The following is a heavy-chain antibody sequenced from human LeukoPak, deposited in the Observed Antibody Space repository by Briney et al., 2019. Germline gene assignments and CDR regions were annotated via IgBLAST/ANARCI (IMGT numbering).Heavy chain of an antibody. CDR1: GFTVSSNY. Sequence: GGSLRLSCAASGFTVSSNYMSWVRQAPGKGLEWVSVIYSGGSTYYADSVKGRFTISRDNAKNSLYLQMNSLRAEDTAVYYCARNYYDILTGPNWFDPWGQGTLVTVSS. CDR3: ARNYYDILTGPNWFDP. CDR2: IYSGGST. V-gene: IGHV3-66*01. J-gene: IGHJ5*02. D-gene: IGHD3-9*01.